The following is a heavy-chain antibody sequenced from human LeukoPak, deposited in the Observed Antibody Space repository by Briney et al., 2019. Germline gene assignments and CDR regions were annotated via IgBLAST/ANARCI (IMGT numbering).Heavy chain of an antibody. CDR3: ARDYDILTGYNAFDY. J-gene: IGHJ4*02. CDR1: GGSISSTSYY. D-gene: IGHD3-9*01. CDR2: IYYSGST. V-gene: IGHV4-39*02. Sequence: SETLSLTCTVSGGSISSTSYYWGWIRQPPGKGLEWIATIYYSGSTYYNPSLKSRVTISVDTSNNQFSLKLSSVTAADTAVYYCARDYDILTGYNAFDYWGQGTLVTVSS.